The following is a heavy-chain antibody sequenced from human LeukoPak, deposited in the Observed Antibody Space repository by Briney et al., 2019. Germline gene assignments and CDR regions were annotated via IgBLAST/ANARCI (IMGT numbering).Heavy chain of an antibody. CDR3: AKVGITIFGNFDY. D-gene: IGHD3-3*01. CDR2: ISGSGGST. V-gene: IGHV3-23*01. J-gene: IGHJ4*02. CDR1: GFTFSSYA. Sequence: GGSLRLSCAASGFTFSSYAMTWVRQAPGEGLEWVSAISGSGGSTYYADSVKGRFTISRDNSKNTLYLQMNSLRAEDTAVYYCAKVGITIFGNFDYWGQGTLVTVSS.